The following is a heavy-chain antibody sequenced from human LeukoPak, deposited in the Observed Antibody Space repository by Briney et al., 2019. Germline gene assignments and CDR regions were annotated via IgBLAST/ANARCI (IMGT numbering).Heavy chain of an antibody. D-gene: IGHD3-22*01. CDR2: ISYDGSNK. V-gene: IGHV3-30*03. CDR1: GFTFSSYG. J-gene: IGHJ1*01. Sequence: GRSLRLSCAASGFTFSSYGMHWVRQAPGKGLEWVAVISYDGSNKYYADSVKGRFTISRDNSKNTLYLQMNSLRAEDTAVYYCARDGDYDSGPIQHWGQGTLVTVSS. CDR3: ARDGDYDSGPIQH.